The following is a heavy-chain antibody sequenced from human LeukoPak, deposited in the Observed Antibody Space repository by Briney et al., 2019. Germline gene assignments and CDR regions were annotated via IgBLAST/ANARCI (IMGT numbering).Heavy chain of an antibody. CDR1: DFSFITYA. J-gene: IGHJ4*02. D-gene: IGHD3-10*01. CDR3: ARNYYPSGSYFDY. CDR2: ISYDGSDK. V-gene: IGHV3-30*04. Sequence: GGSLRLSCAASDFSFITYAMSWVRQAPGKGLEWVALISYDGSDKDYAKSVKGRFTISRDNSKNTLYLQMNSLRAEDTAVYYCARNYYPSGSYFDYWGQGTLVTVSS.